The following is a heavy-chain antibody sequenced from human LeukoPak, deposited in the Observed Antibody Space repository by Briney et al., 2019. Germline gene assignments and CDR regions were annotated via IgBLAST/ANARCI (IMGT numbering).Heavy chain of an antibody. CDR2: IRYDGSNK. CDR1: GFTFSSYG. V-gene: IGHV3-30*02. CDR3: AKGKGKLGAFQSDFDY. Sequence: GGSLRLSCAASGFTFSSYGMHWVRQAPGKGLEWVAFIRYDGSNKYYVESVKGRFSISGDNSKNTLYLEMNSLRAEDTAIYYCAKGKGKLGAFQSDFDYWGQGTLVTVSS. D-gene: IGHD1-26*01. J-gene: IGHJ4*02.